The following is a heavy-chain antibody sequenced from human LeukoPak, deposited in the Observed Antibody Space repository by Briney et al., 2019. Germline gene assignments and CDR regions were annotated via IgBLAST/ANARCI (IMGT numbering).Heavy chain of an antibody. J-gene: IGHJ4*02. CDR3: ASFYSGGYFDY. CDR1: GGSVSSGSYY. V-gene: IGHV4-61*01. CDR2: IYYSGST. Sequence: PSETLSLTCTVSGGSVSSGSYYWSWIRQPPGKGLEWIGYIYYSGSTNYNPSLKSRVTISVDTSKNQFSLKLSSVTAADTAVYYCASFYSGGYFDYWGQGTLVTVSS. D-gene: IGHD3-10*01.